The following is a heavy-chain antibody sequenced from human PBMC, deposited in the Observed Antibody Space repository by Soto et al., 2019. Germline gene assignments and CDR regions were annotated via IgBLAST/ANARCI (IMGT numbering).Heavy chain of an antibody. Sequence: QVQLVQSGAEVKKPGASVKVSCKASGYTFTSYYMHWVRQAPGQGLEWMGIINPSGGSTSYAQKFQGRLTMNRDTSTSTVYMELSSLRSEDTAVYYCAARGGYGGNSGYYYYGMDVWGQGTTVTVSS. J-gene: IGHJ6*02. CDR3: AARGGYGGNSGYYYYGMDV. V-gene: IGHV1-46*01. CDR1: GYTFTSYY. D-gene: IGHD4-17*01. CDR2: INPSGGST.